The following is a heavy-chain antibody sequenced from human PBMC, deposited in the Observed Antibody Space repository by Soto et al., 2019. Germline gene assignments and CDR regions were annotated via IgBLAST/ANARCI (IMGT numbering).Heavy chain of an antibody. CDR1: GYTFTSYA. D-gene: IGHD1-7*01. Sequence: ASVKASCEASGYTFTSYAMHWVRQAPGQRLEWMGWINAGNGNTKYSQKFQGRVTITRDTSASTAYMELSSLRSEDTPVYYCAASYNWNYVSAFDIWGQGTMVTVSS. CDR3: AASYNWNYVSAFDI. J-gene: IGHJ3*02. CDR2: INAGNGNT. V-gene: IGHV1-3*01.